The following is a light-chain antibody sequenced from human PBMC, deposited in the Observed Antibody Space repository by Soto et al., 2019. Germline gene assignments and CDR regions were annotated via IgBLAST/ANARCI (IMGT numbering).Light chain of an antibody. Sequence: QSALTQPASVSGSPGQSITISCTGTSSDVGGYNYVSWYQQHPGKAPKLMIYDVSNRPLGISNRFSGSKSDNTASLTISGLQAEDEADYYCSSYTRSSSYVFGTGTKVTVL. V-gene: IGLV2-14*01. CDR1: SSDVGGYNY. J-gene: IGLJ1*01. CDR3: SSYTRSSSYV. CDR2: DVS.